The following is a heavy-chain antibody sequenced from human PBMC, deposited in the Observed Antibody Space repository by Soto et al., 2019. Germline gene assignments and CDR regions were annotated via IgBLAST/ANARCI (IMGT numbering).Heavy chain of an antibody. V-gene: IGHV3-15*07. CDR1: GFTFNKAW. CDR3: TILSSRDFDY. J-gene: IGHJ4*02. D-gene: IGHD2-15*01. CDR2: IKTKTDGGTT. Sequence: GGALRLSCAASGFTFNKAWKNLVRQAPGKGLEWVGRIKTKTDGGTTDYAAPVKGRFTISRDDSKNMLYLQMNSLKTEDTAVYYCTILSSRDFDYWGQGTLVTVSS.